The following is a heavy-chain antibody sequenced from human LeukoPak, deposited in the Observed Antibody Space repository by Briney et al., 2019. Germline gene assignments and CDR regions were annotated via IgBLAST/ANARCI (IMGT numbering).Heavy chain of an antibody. Sequence: GGSLRLSCAASGFTFSNAWMSWVRQAPGKGLEWVGRIKSKTDGGTTDYAAPVKGRFTISRDDSKNTLYLQMNSLKTEDTAVYYCTSDSLVGASEEGFDYWGQGTLVTVSS. CDR1: GFTFSNAW. V-gene: IGHV3-15*01. CDR2: IKSKTDGGTT. D-gene: IGHD1-26*01. J-gene: IGHJ4*02. CDR3: TSDSLVGASEEGFDY.